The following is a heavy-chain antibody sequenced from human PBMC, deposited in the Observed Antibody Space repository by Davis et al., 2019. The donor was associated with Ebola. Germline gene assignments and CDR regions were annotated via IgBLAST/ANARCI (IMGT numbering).Heavy chain of an antibody. J-gene: IGHJ4*02. CDR3: ARGGVGSTSPFDY. D-gene: IGHD1-26*01. V-gene: IGHV3-48*01. Sequence: GESLKISCAASGFTFSSYSMNWVRQAPGKGLEWVSYISSSSSTIYYADSVKGRFTISRDNAKNSLYLQMNSLRAEDTAVYYCARGGVGSTSPFDYWGQGTLVTVSS. CDR2: ISSSSSTI. CDR1: GFTFSSYS.